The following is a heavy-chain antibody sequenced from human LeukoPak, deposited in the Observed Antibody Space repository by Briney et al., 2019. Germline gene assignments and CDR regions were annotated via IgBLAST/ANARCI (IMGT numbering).Heavy chain of an antibody. CDR2: IHYSGST. CDR3: ARGLRQDYFDY. CDR1: GGSIGSSSHF. J-gene: IGHJ4*02. Sequence: SETLSLTCTVSGGSIGSSSHFWGWIRQPPGKGLEWIGNIHYSGSTYYNPSLKSRVTISVDTSKNQFSLKLSSVTAADTALYYCARGLRQDYFDYWGQGTLVTVSS. V-gene: IGHV4-39*07. D-gene: IGHD5-12*01.